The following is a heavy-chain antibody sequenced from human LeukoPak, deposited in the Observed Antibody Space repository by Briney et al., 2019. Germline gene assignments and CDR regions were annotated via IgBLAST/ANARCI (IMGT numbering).Heavy chain of an antibody. D-gene: IGHD3-22*01. J-gene: IGHJ4*02. Sequence: ASVKVSCKPSGYTFTTYYIHWVRQAPGQGLEWMGMINPSGGSTSFAQKFQGRVTMTRDTSTSTVYMELSRLRSDDTAVYYCARELVSHYYDSSGYYDDYWGQGTLVTVSS. CDR2: INPSGGST. CDR3: ARELVSHYYDSSGYYDDY. V-gene: IGHV1-46*01. CDR1: GYTFTTYY.